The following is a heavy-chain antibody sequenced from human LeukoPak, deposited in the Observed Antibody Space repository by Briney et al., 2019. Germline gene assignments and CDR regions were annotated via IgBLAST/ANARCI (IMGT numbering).Heavy chain of an antibody. V-gene: IGHV4-61*02. CDR1: GGSISSGGYY. Sequence: PSQTLSLTCTVSGGSISSGGYYWSWIRQPAGKGLEWIGRIYTSGSTNYNPSLKSRVTMSVDTSKNQFSLKLSSVTAADTAVYYCARETIGGSSWYGNYMDVWGKGTTVTVSS. D-gene: IGHD6-13*01. CDR3: ARETIGGSSWYGNYMDV. J-gene: IGHJ6*03. CDR2: IYTSGST.